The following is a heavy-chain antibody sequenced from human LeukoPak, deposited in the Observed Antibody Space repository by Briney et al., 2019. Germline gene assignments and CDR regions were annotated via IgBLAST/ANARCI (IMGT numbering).Heavy chain of an antibody. CDR3: ARVGGITAASDIDY. CDR1: GFTFSSHW. V-gene: IGHV3-74*03. Sequence: GGSLRLSCAVSGFTFSSHWMHWVRQAPGKGLVWVSRINSDGSDTKYADSVKGRFTISRDNAKNTLYLQMNSLRAEDTAVYYCARVGGITAASDIDYWGQGTLVTVSS. D-gene: IGHD6-13*01. CDR2: INSDGSDT. J-gene: IGHJ4*02.